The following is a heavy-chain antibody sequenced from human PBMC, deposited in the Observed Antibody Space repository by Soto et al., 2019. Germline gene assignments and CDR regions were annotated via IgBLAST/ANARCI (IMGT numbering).Heavy chain of an antibody. D-gene: IGHD3-9*01. Sequence: GESLKISCKGSGYSFTSYSIGWVRQMPGKGLEWMGIIYPGDSDTRYSPSFQGQVTISADKSISTAYLQWSSLKASDTAMYYCARQFKDILTGYEHYYYCYMDVWGKGTTVTVSS. CDR3: ARQFKDILTGYEHYYYCYMDV. J-gene: IGHJ6*03. CDR2: IYPGDSDT. CDR1: GYSFTSYS. V-gene: IGHV5-51*01.